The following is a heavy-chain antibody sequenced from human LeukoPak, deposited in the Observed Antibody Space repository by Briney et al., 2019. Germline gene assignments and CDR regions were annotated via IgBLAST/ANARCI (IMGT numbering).Heavy chain of an antibody. V-gene: IGHV1-69*06. CDR3: ARGRVEYYGSGSYSWVY. J-gene: IGHJ4*02. CDR2: IIPIFGTA. Sequence: ASVKVSCKASGGTFSSYTISWVRQAPGQGLEWMGGIIPIFGTANYAQKFQGRVTITADKSTSTAYMELSSLRSEDTAVYYCARGRVEYYGSGSYSWVYWGQGTLVTVSS. D-gene: IGHD3-10*01. CDR1: GGTFSSYT.